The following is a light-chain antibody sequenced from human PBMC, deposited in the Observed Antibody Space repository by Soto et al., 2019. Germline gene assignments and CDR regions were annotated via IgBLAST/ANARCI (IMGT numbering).Light chain of an antibody. CDR2: GAS. J-gene: IGKJ5*01. V-gene: IGKV3-20*01. CDR1: QSVSSR. Sequence: EIVMTQSPGTLSLSPGERATLSCRASQSVSSRLAWYQQKPGQAPRLLISGASSRATGFPDRFSGSGSGTDFTLTISRLEPEDFALYYCQHYVERSPITFGQGTRLEIK. CDR3: QHYVERSPIT.